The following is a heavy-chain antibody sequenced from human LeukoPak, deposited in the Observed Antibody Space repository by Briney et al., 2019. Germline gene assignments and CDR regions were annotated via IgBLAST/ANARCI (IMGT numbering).Heavy chain of an antibody. CDR2: IYYSGST. J-gene: IGHJ3*02. D-gene: IGHD1-26*01. CDR1: GGSISSYY. CDR3: ARASAAGGGIVGATTEASDI. Sequence: SETLSLTCTVSGGSISSYYWSWIRQPPGKGLEWIGYIYYSGSTNYNPSLKSRVTISVDTSKNQFSLKLSSVTAADTAVYYCARASAAGGGIVGATTEASDIWGQGTMVTVSS. V-gene: IGHV4-59*01.